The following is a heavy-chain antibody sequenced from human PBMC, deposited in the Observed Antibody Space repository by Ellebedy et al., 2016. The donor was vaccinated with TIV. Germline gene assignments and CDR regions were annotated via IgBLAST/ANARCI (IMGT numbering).Heavy chain of an antibody. Sequence: MPSETLSLTCTVSGGSISRGSYYWNWIRQYPGKGLVWIGYTYYSGRTYYKPSLKSRVNVSLDTSKNQFSLKLSSVTAADTAVYYCARGKFAAAGIDYWGQGTLVTVSS. V-gene: IGHV4-31*03. J-gene: IGHJ4*02. CDR2: TYYSGRT. CDR3: ARGKFAAAGIDY. D-gene: IGHD6-13*01. CDR1: GGSISRGSYY.